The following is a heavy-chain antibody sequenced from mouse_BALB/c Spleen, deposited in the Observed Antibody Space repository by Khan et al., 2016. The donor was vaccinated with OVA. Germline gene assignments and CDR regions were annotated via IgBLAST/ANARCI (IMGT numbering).Heavy chain of an antibody. J-gene: IGHJ3*01. Sequence: QVQLKESGPGLVAPSQSLSITCTVSGFSLNSYGVHWVRQPPGKGLEWLGVIWAGGSTNHNSALMSRLCISKDTSKSQVFFKMNRLQTDDTAMYYCARAVYYGAWFAFWGQGTLVTVAA. CDR2: IWAGGST. V-gene: IGHV2-9*02. CDR3: ARAVYYGAWFAF. CDR1: GFSLNSYG. D-gene: IGHD1-1*01.